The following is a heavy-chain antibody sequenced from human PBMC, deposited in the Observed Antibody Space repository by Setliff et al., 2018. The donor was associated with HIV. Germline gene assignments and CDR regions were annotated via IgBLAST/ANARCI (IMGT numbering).Heavy chain of an antibody. J-gene: IGHJ4*02. Sequence: PGGSLRLSCAASGFTFSSRWMTWVRQAPGKGLEWVANIKQDGSENYFVDSVKGRFTISRDNTRSSLFLHMDSPTAEDTAVYYCAREALSRDGYSYFDYWGQGTLVTVSS. D-gene: IGHD5-12*01. CDR3: AREALSRDGYSYFDY. CDR1: GFTFSSRW. V-gene: IGHV3-7*01. CDR2: IKQDGSEN.